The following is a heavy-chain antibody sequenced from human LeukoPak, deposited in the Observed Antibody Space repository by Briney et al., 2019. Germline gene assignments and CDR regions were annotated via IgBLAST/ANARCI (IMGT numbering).Heavy chain of an antibody. D-gene: IGHD1-7*01. CDR2: IYTRGNT. J-gene: IGHJ4*02. Sequence: GGSLRLSCAASGFVVSDTFMSWFRQAPGKGLEWVSVIYTRGNTFYADSVKGRFTISRDNAKNSLYLQMNSLRAEDTAVYYCARMNYVSSGWGAPFDYWGQGTLVTVSS. CDR3: ARMNYVSSGWGAPFDY. CDR1: GFVVSDTF. V-gene: IGHV3-66*01.